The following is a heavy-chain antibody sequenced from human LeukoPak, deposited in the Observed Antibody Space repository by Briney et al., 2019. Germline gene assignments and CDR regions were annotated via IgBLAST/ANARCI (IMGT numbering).Heavy chain of an antibody. J-gene: IGHJ4*02. D-gene: IGHD1-20*01. CDR3: ARDPPFIIGTTFFDY. CDR2: ISSTSTYI. V-gene: IGHV3-21*01. Sequence: GGSLRLSCAASGFTFSSYSMNWVRQPPGKGLEWVSSISSTSTYIYYADSVKGRFTISRDNAKNSLYLRMNSLRAEDTAVYYCARDPPFIIGTTFFDYWGQGTLVTVSS. CDR1: GFTFSSYS.